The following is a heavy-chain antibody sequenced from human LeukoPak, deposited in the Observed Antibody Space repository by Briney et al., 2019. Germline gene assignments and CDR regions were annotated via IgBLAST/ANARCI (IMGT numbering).Heavy chain of an antibody. V-gene: IGHV4-34*01. Sequence: SETLSLTCAVYGGSFSGYYWSWIRQPPGKGLEWIGEINHSGSTNYNPSLKSRVTISVDTSKNQFSLKLSSVTAADTAVYYCAGVGIGDIVVVPAARYGTFDYWARETRSP. CDR2: INHSGST. D-gene: IGHD2-2*01. CDR3: AGVGIGDIVVVPAARYGTFDY. CDR1: GGSFSGYY. J-gene: IGHJ4*02.